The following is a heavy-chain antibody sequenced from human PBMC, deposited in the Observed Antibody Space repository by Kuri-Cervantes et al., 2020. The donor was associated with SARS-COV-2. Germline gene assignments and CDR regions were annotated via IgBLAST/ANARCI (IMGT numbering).Heavy chain of an antibody. J-gene: IGHJ3*02. CDR2: INHSGST. Sequence: ESLKISCAVYGGSFSGYYWSWIRQPPGKGLEWIGEINHSGSTNYNPSLKSRVTISVDTSKNQFSLKLSSVTAADTAVYYCARVTATNIVLMVYAKAPDAFDIWGQGTMVTVSS. V-gene: IGHV4-34*01. CDR1: GGSFSGYY. D-gene: IGHD2-8*01. CDR3: ARVTATNIVLMVYAKAPDAFDI.